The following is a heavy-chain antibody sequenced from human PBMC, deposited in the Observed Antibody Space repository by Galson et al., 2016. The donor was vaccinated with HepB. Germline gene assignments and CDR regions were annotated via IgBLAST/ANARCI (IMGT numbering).Heavy chain of an antibody. Sequence: SETLSLTCTVSGGSISSYSWSWIRQSPGKGLEWIGYISYSENTNYNPSLKSRVTISLDTSRSQFSLNLYSVTAADTAVYYCAREGVVRRLWFFDNWGQGTLVTVSS. CDR3: AREGVVRRLWFFDN. D-gene: IGHD3-10*01. J-gene: IGHJ4*02. CDR1: GGSISSYS. CDR2: ISYSENT. V-gene: IGHV4-59*01.